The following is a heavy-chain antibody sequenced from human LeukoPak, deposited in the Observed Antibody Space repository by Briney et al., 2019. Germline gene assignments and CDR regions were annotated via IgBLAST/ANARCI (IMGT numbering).Heavy chain of an antibody. D-gene: IGHD1-26*01. CDR1: GFPFSSYA. CDR3: ARAQVGAPTDL. J-gene: IGHJ5*02. Sequence: GGSLRLSCAASGFPFSSYAMYWVRQAPGKGLVGVARVHGDGDNISYADSVRGRFTISRDNAKDTLFLHMNSLRPEDTAVYYCARAQVGAPTDLWGQGTLVTVSS. CDR2: VHGDGDNI. V-gene: IGHV3-74*01.